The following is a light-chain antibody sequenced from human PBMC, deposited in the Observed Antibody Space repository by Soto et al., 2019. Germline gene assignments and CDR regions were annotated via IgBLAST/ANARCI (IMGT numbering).Light chain of an antibody. CDR2: KAS. CDR1: QTISSW. Sequence: DIQMTQSPSTLSGSVGDRVTITCRASQTISSWLAWYQQEPGKAPKLLIYKASTLKSGVPSRFSGSGSGTEFTLTISSLQHDDFATYYCQHYNSYSEAFGQGTKVDIK. J-gene: IGKJ1*01. CDR3: QHYNSYSEA. V-gene: IGKV1-5*03.